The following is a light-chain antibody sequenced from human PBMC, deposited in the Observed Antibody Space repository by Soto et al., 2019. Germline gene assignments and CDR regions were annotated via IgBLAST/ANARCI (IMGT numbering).Light chain of an antibody. CDR2: GAS. CDR3: HHYNNWPPAT. J-gene: IGKJ2*01. CDR1: QSISSN. Sequence: EIVMTQSPATLSVSPGERATLSCRASQSISSNLAWYQQKPGQAPSLLLYGASTRATGIPARFSGSGSGTDFTLTISSLQSEDFAVYYGHHYNNWPPATFGQGTKLGSN. V-gene: IGKV3-15*01.